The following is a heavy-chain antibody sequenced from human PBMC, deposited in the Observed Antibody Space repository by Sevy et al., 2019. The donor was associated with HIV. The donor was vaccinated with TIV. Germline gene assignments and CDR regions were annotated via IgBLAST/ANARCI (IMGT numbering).Heavy chain of an antibody. CDR3: ARASAGDRLDYYGMDV. CDR2: IYHSGRT. Sequence: SETLSLTCTVSGFSISSGYYWGWIRQSPEKGLEWIGNIYHSGRTYYKPSLKSRVTIPVDTSKNQFSLKLISVTAADTAVYYCARASAGDRLDYYGMDVWGQGTTVTVSS. J-gene: IGHJ6*02. CDR1: GFSISSGYY. V-gene: IGHV4-38-2*02. D-gene: IGHD2-21*02.